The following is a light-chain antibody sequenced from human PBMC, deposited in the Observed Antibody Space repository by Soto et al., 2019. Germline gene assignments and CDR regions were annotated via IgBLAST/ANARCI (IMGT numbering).Light chain of an antibody. J-gene: IGKJ1*01. V-gene: IGKV3-20*01. Sequence: EIVLTQSPGTLSLSPGERATLSCRASQSVSSSSLAWYQQKRGQAPRLLIHDASSRATGIPDRFSGSGSGTDFTLTISSLQSEDFALYYCQHYNNWPPAWTFGQGTKVDI. CDR1: QSVSSSS. CDR3: QHYNNWPPAWT. CDR2: DAS.